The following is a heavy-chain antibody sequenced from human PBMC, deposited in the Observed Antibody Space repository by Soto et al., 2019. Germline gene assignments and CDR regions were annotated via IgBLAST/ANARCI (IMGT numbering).Heavy chain of an antibody. Sequence: PGGSLRLSCAASGFTFSSYAMSWVRRAPGKGLEWVSGISGSGGTTSYADSVKGRFTISRDNSENTLYLQMSSLRAEDTAIYYCARDRSGWFGDSWGQGTLVTVSS. V-gene: IGHV3-23*01. J-gene: IGHJ4*02. CDR1: GFTFSSYA. D-gene: IGHD3-10*01. CDR3: ARDRSGWFGDS. CDR2: ISGSGGTT.